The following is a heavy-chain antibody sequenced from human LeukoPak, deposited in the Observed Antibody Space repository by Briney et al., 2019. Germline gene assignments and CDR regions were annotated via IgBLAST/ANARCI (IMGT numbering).Heavy chain of an antibody. V-gene: IGHV1-8*01. CDR3: ARDLVGAPPYGMDV. Sequence: ASVKVSCKASGYTFTSYDINWVRQATGQGLEWMGWMNPNSGNTGYAQKFQGRVTMTRNTSISTAYMELSSLRSEDTAVYYCARDLVGAPPYGMDVWGQGTTVTVSS. D-gene: IGHD1-26*01. J-gene: IGHJ6*02. CDR1: GYTFTSYD. CDR2: MNPNSGNT.